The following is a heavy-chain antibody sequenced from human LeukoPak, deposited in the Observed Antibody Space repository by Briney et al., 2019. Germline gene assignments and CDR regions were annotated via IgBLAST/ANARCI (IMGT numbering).Heavy chain of an antibody. J-gene: IGHJ6*03. Sequence: SETLSLTCTVSGGSISNSYWSWIRQPAGKGLEWIRLIYNSGSTKSNPSLKSRVTMSVDTSKNQFSLKLSSVTAADTAVYYCASCGGICHPYYRYYMDVWRRGTTVTVSS. CDR1: GGSISNSY. CDR2: IYNSGST. CDR3: ASCGGICHPYYRYYMDV. V-gene: IGHV4-4*07. D-gene: IGHD2-21*01.